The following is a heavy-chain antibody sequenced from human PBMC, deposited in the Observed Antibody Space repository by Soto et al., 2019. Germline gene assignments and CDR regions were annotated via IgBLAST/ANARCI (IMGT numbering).Heavy chain of an antibody. J-gene: IGHJ4*02. CDR3: ARGYDRFDS. Sequence: PGGSLRLACAASGFTFRSYTMNWVRQAPGKGLEWVSSISSSSNYIYYADSVKGRFTISRDNAKNSLYLQMNSLRAEDTAVYYCARGYDRFDSWGQGTPVTVSS. D-gene: IGHD3-22*01. CDR2: ISSSSNYI. CDR1: GFTFRSYT. V-gene: IGHV3-21*01.